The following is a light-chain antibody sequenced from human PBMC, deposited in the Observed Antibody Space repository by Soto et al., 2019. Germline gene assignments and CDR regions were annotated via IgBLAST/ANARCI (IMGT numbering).Light chain of an antibody. Sequence: DIVLTQTRLYSPVTLGQPASISCRSSQSLVHIDGNTYFNWLQQRPGQPPRLLIYKISNRFPGVPDRFSGSGAGTDFTLTISRVEAEDVGVYYCMQATQSYTFGQGTRLEIK. CDR3: MQATQSYT. CDR2: KIS. CDR1: QSLVHIDGNTY. V-gene: IGKV2-24*01. J-gene: IGKJ2*01.